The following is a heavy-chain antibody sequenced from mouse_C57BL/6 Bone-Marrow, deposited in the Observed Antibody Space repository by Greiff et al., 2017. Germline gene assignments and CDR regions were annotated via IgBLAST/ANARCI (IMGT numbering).Heavy chain of an antibody. CDR3: ARRGWYYFDY. Sequence: VKVVESGPELVKPGASVKISCKASGYAFSSSWMNWVKQRPGKGLEWIGRIYPGDGDTNYNGKFKGKATLTADKSSSTAYMQLSSLTSEDSAVYFCARRGWYYFDYWGQGTTLTVSS. CDR2: IYPGDGDT. D-gene: IGHD1-1*02. CDR1: GYAFSSSW. V-gene: IGHV1-82*01. J-gene: IGHJ2*01.